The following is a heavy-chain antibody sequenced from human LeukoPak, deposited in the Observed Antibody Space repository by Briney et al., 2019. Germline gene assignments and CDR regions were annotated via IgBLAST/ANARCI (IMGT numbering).Heavy chain of an antibody. Sequence: SETLSLTCTVSGGSISSGSYYWRWIRQPAGKGLEWIGRIYTSGSTNYNPSLKSRVTISVDTSKNQFSLKLSSVTAADTAVYYCARTRYYYNSRSYGAPYYFDYWGQGTLVTVSS. V-gene: IGHV4-61*02. CDR1: GGSISSGSYY. D-gene: IGHD3-10*01. CDR2: IYTSGST. J-gene: IGHJ4*02. CDR3: ARTRYYYNSRSYGAPYYFDY.